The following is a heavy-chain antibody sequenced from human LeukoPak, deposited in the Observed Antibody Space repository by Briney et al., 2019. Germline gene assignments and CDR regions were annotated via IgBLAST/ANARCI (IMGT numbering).Heavy chain of an antibody. Sequence: GSLRLSCAASGFTFSSYAMSWVRQAPGKGLEWVSAISGSGGSTYYADSVKGRFTISRDNSKNTLYLQMNSPRAEDTAVYYCAKVYGSGSYLVDAFDIWGQGTMVTVSS. D-gene: IGHD3-10*01. V-gene: IGHV3-23*01. CDR2: ISGSGGST. CDR3: AKVYGSGSYLVDAFDI. J-gene: IGHJ3*02. CDR1: GFTFSSYA.